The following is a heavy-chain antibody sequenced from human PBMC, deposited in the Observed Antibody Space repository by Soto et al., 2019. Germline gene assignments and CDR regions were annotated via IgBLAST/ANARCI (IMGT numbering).Heavy chain of an antibody. CDR2: IYYSGST. D-gene: IGHD3-10*01. Sequence: SETLSLTCTVSGDSISSSSYYWGWIRQPPGKGLEWIGSIYYSGSTYYNPSLKSRVTISVDTSKNQFSLKLSSVTAADTAVYYCARPSSMVRGCGMDVWGQGTTVTVSS. CDR3: ARPSSMVRGCGMDV. CDR1: GDSISSSSYY. V-gene: IGHV4-39*01. J-gene: IGHJ6*02.